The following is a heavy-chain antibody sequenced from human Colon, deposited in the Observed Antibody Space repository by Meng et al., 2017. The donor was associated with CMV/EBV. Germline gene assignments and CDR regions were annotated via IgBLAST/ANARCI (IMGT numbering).Heavy chain of an antibody. Sequence: LTCNVSGGSVSSGSYYWNWIRQPPGKGLEWIGYIYYTGSTNYNPYLKSRVTISADTSKNLFSLKLSSVTTADTAVYYCARADVALDYWGQGMLVTVSS. CDR2: IYYTGST. CDR3: ARADVALDY. D-gene: IGHD2-15*01. CDR1: GGSVSSGSYY. J-gene: IGHJ4*02. V-gene: IGHV4-61*03.